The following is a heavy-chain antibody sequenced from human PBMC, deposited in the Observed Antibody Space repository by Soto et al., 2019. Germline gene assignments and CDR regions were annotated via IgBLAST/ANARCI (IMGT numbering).Heavy chain of an antibody. D-gene: IGHD3-22*01. CDR1: GGSISSGGYY. Sequence: QEQLQESGPGLVKPSQTLSLTCTVSGGSISSGGYYWSWIRPHPGKGLEWIGYIYYSGSTYYNPSLKSRVTISVDTSKNQFSLKLSSVTAADTAVYYCARSYDSSDYYFLGYWGQGTLVTVSS. CDR2: IYYSGST. CDR3: ARSYDSSDYYFLGY. V-gene: IGHV4-31*03. J-gene: IGHJ4*02.